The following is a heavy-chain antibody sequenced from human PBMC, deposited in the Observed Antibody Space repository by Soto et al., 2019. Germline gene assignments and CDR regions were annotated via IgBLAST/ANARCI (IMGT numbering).Heavy chain of an antibody. CDR1: GFTFSSYA. CDR3: AKLGFVLMELYYFHQ. Sequence: EVQLLESXXXXVQPGGSLRLSCTASGFTFSSYAMSWVRQAPGKELEWVSTISGNSGKTNYAESVKGRFSISRDNSKNTVHLQLDSLRAEDTAVYFCAKLGFVLMELYYFHQWGHGTLVTVSS. CDR2: ISGNSGKT. D-gene: IGHD2-8*01. J-gene: IGHJ4*01. V-gene: IGHV3-23*01.